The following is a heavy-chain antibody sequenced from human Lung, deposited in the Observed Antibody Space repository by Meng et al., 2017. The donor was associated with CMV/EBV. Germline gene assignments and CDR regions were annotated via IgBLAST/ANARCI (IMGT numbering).Heavy chain of an antibody. CDR1: GFTFSSYG. J-gene: IGHJ4*02. CDR2: IRYDGGNK. CDR3: AKLAATVDY. Sequence: GGSLGLSCAASGFTFSSYGMHWVRQAPGKGLEWVAFIRYDGGNKYYADSVKGRFTISRDNSKNTLYLQMNSLRAEDAAVYYCAKLAATVDYWGQGTLVTVSS. V-gene: IGHV3-30*02. D-gene: IGHD6-13*01.